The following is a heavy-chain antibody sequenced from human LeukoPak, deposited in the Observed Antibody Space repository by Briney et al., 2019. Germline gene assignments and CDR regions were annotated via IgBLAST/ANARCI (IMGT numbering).Heavy chain of an antibody. Sequence: PGGSLRLSCAASGFTFNNFGMHWVRQSPVKGLEWIGEIYLYGTTNYNPSFTSRVTMSVDRSRNQFSLKLTSVTAADTAVYYCARQKWEQQGRDYYFNGLDVWGPGTTVIVSS. V-gene: IGHV4-4*02. J-gene: IGHJ6*02. CDR3: ARQKWEQQGRDYYFNGLDV. CDR2: IYLYGTT. D-gene: IGHD1/OR15-1a*01. CDR1: GFTFNNFGM.